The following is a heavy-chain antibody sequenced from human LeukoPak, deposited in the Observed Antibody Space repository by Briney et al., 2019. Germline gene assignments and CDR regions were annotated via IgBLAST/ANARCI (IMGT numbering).Heavy chain of an antibody. V-gene: IGHV3-21*01. CDR1: GFTFSSYS. D-gene: IGHD2-15*01. Sequence: GGSLRLSCAASGFTFSSYSMNWVRQAPGKGLEWVSSISSSSSYIYYADSVKGRFTISRDNAKNSLYLQMNSLRAEDTAVYYCARDRDDIVVVVAANPRYFDLRGRGTLVTVSS. J-gene: IGHJ2*01. CDR3: ARDRDDIVVVVAANPRYFDL. CDR2: ISSSSSYI.